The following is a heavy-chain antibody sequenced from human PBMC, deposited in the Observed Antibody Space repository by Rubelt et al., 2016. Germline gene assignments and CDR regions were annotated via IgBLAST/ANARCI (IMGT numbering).Heavy chain of an antibody. V-gene: IGHV3-9*01. CDR1: GFTFDDYA. J-gene: IGHJ4*02. CDR2: ISWHSGSI. D-gene: IGHD6-19*01. CDR3: AKGGDRSVAGTSNFDY. Sequence: VQLVESGGGVVQPGRSLRLSCAASGFTFDDYAMHWVRQAPGKGLEWVSGISWHSGSIGYADSVKGSFTIARDNAKNALYLQKNSLRAEDTALYYCAKGGDRSVAGTSNFDYWGQGTLVTVSS.